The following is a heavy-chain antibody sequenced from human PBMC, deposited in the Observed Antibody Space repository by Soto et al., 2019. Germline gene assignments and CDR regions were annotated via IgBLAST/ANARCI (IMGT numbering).Heavy chain of an antibody. CDR2: ISYDGSNK. Sequence: GGSLRLSCAASGFTFSSYAMHWVRQAPGKGLEWVAVISYDGSNKYYADSVKGRFTISRDNSKNTLYLQMNSLRAEDTAVYYCARALLGYCSGGSCYYYYGMEVWGQGTTVTVSS. D-gene: IGHD2-15*01. CDR1: GFTFSSYA. CDR3: ARALLGYCSGGSCYYYYGMEV. V-gene: IGHV3-30-3*01. J-gene: IGHJ6*02.